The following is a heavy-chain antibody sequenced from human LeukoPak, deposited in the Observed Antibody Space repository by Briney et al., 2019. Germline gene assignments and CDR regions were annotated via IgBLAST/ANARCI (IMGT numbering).Heavy chain of an antibody. V-gene: IGHV3-21*01. J-gene: IGHJ4*02. D-gene: IGHD2-2*01. Sequence: PGGSLRLSCAASGFTFSSYSMNWVRQAPGKGLEWVSSISSSSSYIYYADSVKGRFTISRDNAKNSLYLQMNSLRAEDTAVYYCASSEEVVPGTEIYFDYWGQGTLVTVSS. CDR1: GFTFSSYS. CDR2: ISSSSSYI. CDR3: ASSEEVVPGTEIYFDY.